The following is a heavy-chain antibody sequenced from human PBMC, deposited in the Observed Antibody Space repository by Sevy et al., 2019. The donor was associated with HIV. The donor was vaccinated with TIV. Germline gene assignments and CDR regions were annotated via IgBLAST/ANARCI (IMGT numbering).Heavy chain of an antibody. Sequence: SETLSLTCTVSGASMRSSHYWGWIRQPPGKGLEWIASIYNGGNTYYSPSLKTRGTISVDTSINQFYLRLRSVTAADTAVYYCARLPQWLSPSFDSWGRGTLVTVSS. J-gene: IGHJ4*02. CDR3: ARLPQWLSPSFDS. CDR1: GASMRSSHY. V-gene: IGHV4-39*01. CDR2: IYNGGNT. D-gene: IGHD6-19*01.